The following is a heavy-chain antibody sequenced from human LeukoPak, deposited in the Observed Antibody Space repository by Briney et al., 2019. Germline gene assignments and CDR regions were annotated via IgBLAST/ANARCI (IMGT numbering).Heavy chain of an antibody. CDR1: GYTFTSYY. CDR2: INPSGGST. V-gene: IGHV1-46*01. Sequence: GASVKVSCKASGYTFTSYYMHWVRQAPGQGLEWMGIINPSGGSTSYAQKFQGRVTMTGDMSTSTVYMELSSLRSEDTAVYYCARGGVGDYYDSSGSQDFDYWGQGTLVTVSS. CDR3: ARGGVGDYYDSSGSQDFDY. D-gene: IGHD3-22*01. J-gene: IGHJ4*02.